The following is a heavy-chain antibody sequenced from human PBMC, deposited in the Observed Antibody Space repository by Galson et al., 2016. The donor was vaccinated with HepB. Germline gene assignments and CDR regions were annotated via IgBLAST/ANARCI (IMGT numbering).Heavy chain of an antibody. J-gene: IGHJ4*02. CDR1: GVNFKSVW. D-gene: IGHD3-3*01. V-gene: IGHV3-15*07. Sequence: SLRLSCAASGVNFKSVWMNWVRQVPGQGLEWVGRIKNKKNGAATDYAAPVKGRFTISRDDSKNTLNLQMNSLQTEDTGVYYCTTDFYRQTSKEWGQGTLVSVSS. CDR3: TTDFYRQTSKE. CDR2: IKNKKNGAAT.